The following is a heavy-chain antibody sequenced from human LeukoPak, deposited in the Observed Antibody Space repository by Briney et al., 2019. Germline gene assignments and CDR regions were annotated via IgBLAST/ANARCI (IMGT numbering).Heavy chain of an antibody. V-gene: IGHV4-30-2*01. CDR3: ARSGGSGTKAGWFDP. CDR2: IYHSGST. D-gene: IGHD3-10*01. CDR1: GGSISSGGYS. Sequence: SQTLSLTCAVSGGSISSGGYSGSWIRQPPGKGLEWIGYIYHSGSTYYNPSLKSRVTISVDRSKNQFSLKLSSVTAADTAVYYCARSGGSGTKAGWFDPWGQGTLVTVSS. J-gene: IGHJ5*02.